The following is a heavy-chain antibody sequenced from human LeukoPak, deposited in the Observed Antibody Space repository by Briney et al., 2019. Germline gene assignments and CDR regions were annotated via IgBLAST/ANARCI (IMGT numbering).Heavy chain of an antibody. CDR3: ARHARVYYDSSGYYYYFDY. CDR1: GGSISSSSYY. V-gene: IGHV4-39*01. CDR2: IYYSGST. J-gene: IGHJ4*02. Sequence: PSETLSLTCTVSGGSISSSSYYWGWIRQPPGKGLEWIGSIYYSGSTYYNPSLKSRVTISVDTSKNQFSLKLSSVTAADTAVYYCARHARVYYDSSGYYYYFDYWGQGTLVTVSS. D-gene: IGHD3-22*01.